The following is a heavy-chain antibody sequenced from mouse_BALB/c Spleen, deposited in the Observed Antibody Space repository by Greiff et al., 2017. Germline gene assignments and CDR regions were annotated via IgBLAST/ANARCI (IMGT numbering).Heavy chain of an antibody. J-gene: IGHJ2*01. CDR1: GYTFTSYW. D-gene: IGHD1-1*01. CDR2: IDPSDSET. CDR3: ARIYYGSSYYFDY. V-gene: IGHV1-69*02. Sequence: QVQLQQPGAELVKPGAPVKLSCKASGYTFTSYWMNWVKQRPGRGLEWIGRIDPSDSETHYNQKFKDKATLTVDKSSSTAYIQLSSLTSEDSAVYYCARIYYGSSYYFDYWGQGTTLTVSS.